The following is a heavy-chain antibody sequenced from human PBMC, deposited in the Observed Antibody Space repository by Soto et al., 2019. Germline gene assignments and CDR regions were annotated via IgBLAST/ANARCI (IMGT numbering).Heavy chain of an antibody. Sequence: SETLSLTCTVSGGSVSSGTYYWSWIRQPPGKGLQWIGYIFYSGSTKYNPSLKSRVTISVDTSKNQFSLKLSSVTAADTAVYYCARNNWNYYYGMDVWGQGTTVTVSS. V-gene: IGHV4-61*01. CDR1: GGSVSSGTYY. J-gene: IGHJ6*02. D-gene: IGHD1-1*01. CDR3: ARNNWNYYYGMDV. CDR2: IFYSGST.